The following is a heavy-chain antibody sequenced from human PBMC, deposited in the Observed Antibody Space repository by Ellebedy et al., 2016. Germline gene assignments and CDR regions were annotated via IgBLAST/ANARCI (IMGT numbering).Heavy chain of an antibody. J-gene: IGHJ4*02. CDR3: ARDRMAAAGSIFDY. Sequence: GGSLRLSCATSGFKFDDYTMHWVRQVPGKGLHWVALITWDGTSTYYADSVKGRFTISRDNAKNSLYLQMNSLRAEDTAVYYCARDRMAAAGSIFDYWGQGTLVTVSS. CDR2: ITWDGTST. V-gene: IGHV3-43*01. CDR1: GFKFDDYT. D-gene: IGHD6-13*01.